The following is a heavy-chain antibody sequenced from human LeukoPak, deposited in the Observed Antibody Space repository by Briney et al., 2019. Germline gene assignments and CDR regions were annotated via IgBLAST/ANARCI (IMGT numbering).Heavy chain of an antibody. CDR2: ISSSSSYI. CDR1: GFTFSSYS. D-gene: IGHD2-15*01. CDR3: ARDLVVVGTDAFDI. V-gene: IGHV3-21*01. J-gene: IGHJ3*02. Sequence: PGGSLRLFCAASGFTFSSYSMHWVRQAPGKGLEWVSSISSSSSYIYYADSVKGRFTISRDNAKNSLYLQMHSLRAEDTAVYYCARDLVVVGTDAFDIWGQGTMVTVSS.